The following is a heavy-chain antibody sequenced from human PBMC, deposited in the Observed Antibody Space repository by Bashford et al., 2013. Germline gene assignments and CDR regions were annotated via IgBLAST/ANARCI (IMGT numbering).Heavy chain of an antibody. D-gene: IGHD1-26*01. J-gene: IGHJ3*02. CDR3: ARGRMYSGSLGAFDI. CDR2: ISSSGSHT. V-gene: IGHV3-21*01. CDR1: GFSFRGYS. Sequence: GGSLRLSCTASGFSFRGYSMSWVRQAPGKGLERVSSISSSGSHTYYADSVKGRFTISRNNVWNSLTLQMDSLRAEDTAVYYCARGRMYSGSLGAFDIWGQGTMVTVSS.